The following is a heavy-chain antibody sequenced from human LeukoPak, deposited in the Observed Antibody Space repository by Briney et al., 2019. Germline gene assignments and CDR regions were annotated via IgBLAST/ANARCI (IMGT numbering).Heavy chain of an antibody. CDR2: IIPIFGTA. CDR1: GGTFSSYA. D-gene: IGHD2-2*01. J-gene: IGHJ4*02. V-gene: IGHV1-69*05. CDR3: ATRVVQYCTSTRCYSPFDY. Sequence: GASVKVSCKASGGTFSSYAISWVRQAPGQGLEWMGGIIPIFGTANYAQKFQGRVTITTDESTSTAYMELSSLRSEDTAVYYCATRVVQYCTSTRCYSPFDYWGQGTLVTVSS.